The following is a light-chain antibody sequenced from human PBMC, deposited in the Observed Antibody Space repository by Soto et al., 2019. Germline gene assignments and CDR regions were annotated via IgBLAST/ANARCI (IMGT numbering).Light chain of an antibody. V-gene: IGKV3-15*01. J-gene: IGKJ2*01. Sequence: EIVLTQSPATLSVSPGERATLSCRASQSVNQKLDWYQQKPGQAPRLLIYVASYRATGIPARFSGSGSGTEYTLTISNLQAEDFAVYYCQQFNNWPHTFGQGTKVDIK. CDR1: QSVNQK. CDR3: QQFNNWPHT. CDR2: VAS.